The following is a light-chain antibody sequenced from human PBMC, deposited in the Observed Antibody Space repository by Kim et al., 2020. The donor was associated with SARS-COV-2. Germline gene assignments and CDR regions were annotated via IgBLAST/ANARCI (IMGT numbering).Light chain of an antibody. CDR3: QSYDSSLRGV. CDR1: SANSGAGYD. Sequence: GQGATITGTGSSANSGAGYDVHWYQQLPGTAPKLRIYGNSNRPSGVPDRFSGSKSGTSASLAITGLQAEDEADYYCQSYDSSLRGVFGGGTQLTVL. CDR2: GNS. V-gene: IGLV1-40*01. J-gene: IGLJ2*01.